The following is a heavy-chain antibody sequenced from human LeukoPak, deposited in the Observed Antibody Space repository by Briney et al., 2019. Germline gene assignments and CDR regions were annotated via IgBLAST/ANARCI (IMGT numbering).Heavy chain of an antibody. D-gene: IGHD1-1*01. CDR2: IYYSGST. CDR3: ARWKLHNWFDP. J-gene: IGHJ5*02. Sequence: PSETLSLTCTVSGGSISSGGYYWSWIRQHPGKGLEWIGYIYYSGSTYYNPSLKSRVTISVDTSKNQFSLKLSSVTAADTAVYYCARWKLHNWFDPWGQGTLVTVSS. V-gene: IGHV4-31*03. CDR1: GGSISSGGYY.